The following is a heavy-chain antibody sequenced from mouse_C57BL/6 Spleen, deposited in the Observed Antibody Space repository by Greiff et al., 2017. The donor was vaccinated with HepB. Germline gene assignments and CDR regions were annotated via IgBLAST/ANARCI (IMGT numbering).Heavy chain of an antibody. D-gene: IGHD1-1*01. Sequence: QVQLQQSGAELVRPGTSVKVSCKASGYAFTNYLIEWVKQRPGQGLEWIGVINPGSGGTNYNEKFKGKATLTADKSSSTAYRQLSSLTSEDSAVYFCARSHYYGSSFYAMDYWGQGTSVTVSS. V-gene: IGHV1-54*01. J-gene: IGHJ4*01. CDR2: INPGSGGT. CDR3: ARSHYYGSSFYAMDY. CDR1: GYAFTNYL.